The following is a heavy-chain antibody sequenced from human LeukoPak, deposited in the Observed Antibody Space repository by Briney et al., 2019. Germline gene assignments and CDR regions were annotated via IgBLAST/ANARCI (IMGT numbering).Heavy chain of an antibody. CDR1: RFAFSSYG. CDR2: ISYDGSNK. Sequence: PGGSLRLSCAASRFAFSSYGMHWVRQAPGKGLEWVAVISYDGSNKYYADSVKGRFTISRDNTKNTLWLHMNSLRAEDTAVYYCAKLGDTAMPHRNLFPWVIDHWGQGTLVTVSS. V-gene: IGHV3-30*18. CDR3: AKLGDTAMPHRNLFPWVIDH. D-gene: IGHD5-18*01. J-gene: IGHJ4*02.